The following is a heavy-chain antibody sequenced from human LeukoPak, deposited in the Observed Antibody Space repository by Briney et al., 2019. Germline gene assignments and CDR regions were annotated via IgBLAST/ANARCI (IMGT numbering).Heavy chain of an antibody. D-gene: IGHD4-17*01. CDR1: GGPISSSSYY. J-gene: IGHJ3*02. CDR3: ARPRLTTGLYAFDI. V-gene: IGHV4-39*01. CDR2: IYYSGST. Sequence: KTSETLSLTCTVSGGPISSSSYYWGWIRQPPGKGLEWIGSIYYSGSTYYNPSLKSRVTISVDTSKNQFSLKLSSVTAADTAVYYCARPRLTTGLYAFDIWGQGTMVTVSS.